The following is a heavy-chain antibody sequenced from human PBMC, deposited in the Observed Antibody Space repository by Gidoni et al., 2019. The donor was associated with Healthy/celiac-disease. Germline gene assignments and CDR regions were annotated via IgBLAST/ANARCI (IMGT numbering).Heavy chain of an antibody. CDR3: ATGGLVVVPAAIIGPFVSDAFDI. CDR1: GFTFSSYA. D-gene: IGHD2-2*02. J-gene: IGHJ3*02. Sequence: EVQLLESGGGLVQPGGSLRLSCAASGFTFSSYAMSWVRQAPGKGLEWVSAISGSGGSTYYADSVKGRFTISRDNSKNTLYLQMNSLRAEDTAVYYCATGGLVVVPAAIIGPFVSDAFDIWGQGTMVTVSS. V-gene: IGHV3-23*01. CDR2: ISGSGGST.